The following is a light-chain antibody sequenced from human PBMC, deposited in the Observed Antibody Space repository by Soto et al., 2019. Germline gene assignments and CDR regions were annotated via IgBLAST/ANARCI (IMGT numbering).Light chain of an antibody. CDR1: QGIRSY. V-gene: IGKV1-9*01. Sequence: DIQLTQSPSFLSASVGDRVTITCRASQGIRSYLAWYQQRPGKAPELLIYGASTLRPGGASRFSGSGSRTEFTLTISCLQPEDFATYFCQQLNTFPPFFTFGPGTKVDIK. J-gene: IGKJ3*01. CDR3: QQLNTFPPFFT. CDR2: GAS.